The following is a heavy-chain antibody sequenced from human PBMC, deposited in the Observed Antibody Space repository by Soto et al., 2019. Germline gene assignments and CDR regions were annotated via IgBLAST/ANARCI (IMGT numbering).Heavy chain of an antibody. CDR3: AIILELRAFDI. Sequence: GGSLRLSCAASGFTFSSYEMNWVRQAPGKGLEWVSYISSSGSTIYYADSVKGRFTISRDNAKNSLYLQMNSLRAEDTAVYYCAIILELRAFDICGQGTMVTVSS. J-gene: IGHJ3*02. D-gene: IGHD1-7*01. V-gene: IGHV3-48*03. CDR1: GFTFSSYE. CDR2: ISSSGSTI.